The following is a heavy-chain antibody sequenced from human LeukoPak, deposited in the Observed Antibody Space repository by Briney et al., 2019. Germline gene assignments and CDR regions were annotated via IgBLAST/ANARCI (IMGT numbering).Heavy chain of an antibody. Sequence: GGSLRLSCAASGFTFSSYAMSWVRQAPGKGLEWVSAISGSGGSTYYADSVKGRFTNSRDNSKNTLYLQMNSLRAEDTGVYYCAKDGKVVPAAIPLDAFDIWGQGTMVTVSS. V-gene: IGHV3-23*01. CDR3: AKDGKVVPAAIPLDAFDI. CDR2: ISGSGGST. CDR1: GFTFSSYA. J-gene: IGHJ3*02. D-gene: IGHD2-2*02.